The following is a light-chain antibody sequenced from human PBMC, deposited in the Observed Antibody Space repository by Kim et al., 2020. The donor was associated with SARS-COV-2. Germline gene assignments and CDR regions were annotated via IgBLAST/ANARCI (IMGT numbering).Light chain of an antibody. J-gene: IGKJ4*01. V-gene: IGKV3-20*01. Sequence: EIVLTQSPGTLSLSPGGRATLSCRASQSVSSNYLAWYQQKPGQAPRLLIYGASTRASGIPDRFSGSGSGTVFTFTISRLEPEDFAVYYCQQYASSRALTFGGGTKVDIK. CDR1: QSVSSNY. CDR2: GAS. CDR3: QQYASSRALT.